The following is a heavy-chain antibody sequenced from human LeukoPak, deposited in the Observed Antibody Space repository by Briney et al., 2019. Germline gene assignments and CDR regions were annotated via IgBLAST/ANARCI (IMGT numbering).Heavy chain of an antibody. CDR2: IYYSGGT. CDR3: ARRGYYGMDV. V-gene: IGHV4-59*08. CDR1: GGSISSYY. J-gene: IGHJ6*02. Sequence: PSETLSLTCTVSGGSISSYYWSWIRQPPGKGLEWIGYIYYSGGTNYNPSLKSRVTISVDTSKNQFSLKLSSVTAADTAVYYCARRGYYGMDVWGQGTTVTVSS.